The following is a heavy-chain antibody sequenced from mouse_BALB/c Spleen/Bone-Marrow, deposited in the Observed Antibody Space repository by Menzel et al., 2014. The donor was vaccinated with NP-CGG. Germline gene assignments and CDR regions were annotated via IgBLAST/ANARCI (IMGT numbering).Heavy chain of an antibody. J-gene: IGHJ2*02. V-gene: IGHV2-2*02. Sequence: VQLQQSGPGLVQPSQSLSITCTVSGFSLTTYGIHWIRQSPGKGLEWLGVILSGGSSDYNAAFISRVSINKDNSKSQVFFRMNSLQANDTAICYCARNYDYDAYYFDYWGQGTFITVSS. CDR3: ARNYDYDAYYFDY. CDR1: GFSLTTYG. D-gene: IGHD2-4*01. CDR2: ILSGGSS.